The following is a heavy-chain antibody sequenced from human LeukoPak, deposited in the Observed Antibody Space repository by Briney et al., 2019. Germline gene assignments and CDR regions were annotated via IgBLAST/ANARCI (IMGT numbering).Heavy chain of an antibody. V-gene: IGHV3-74*01. CDR2: INSDGSNT. CDR1: GFTFINYW. Sequence: GGSLRLSCAASGFTFINYWMHWVRQAPGKGLVWVSRINSDGSNTRDADSVKGRFTISRDNAKNTLYLQMNILRAEDTAVYYCARASSYSSGYDYWGQGTLVTVSS. J-gene: IGHJ4*02. CDR3: ARASSYSSGYDY. D-gene: IGHD6-19*01.